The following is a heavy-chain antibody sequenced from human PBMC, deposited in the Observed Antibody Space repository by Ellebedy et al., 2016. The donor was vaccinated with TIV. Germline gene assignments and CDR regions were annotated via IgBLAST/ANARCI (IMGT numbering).Heavy chain of an antibody. CDR3: ARSGFGSTDFDS. Sequence: LRLSXTVSGASISSGAYYWAWIRQRPGKGLEWLGYIYYTGLTYYNPSLKSRPDISLDTTRNQFSLMLTSVTATDTAVYFCARSGFGSTDFDSWGQGTLVTVLS. V-gene: IGHV4-31*03. CDR1: GASISSGAYY. J-gene: IGHJ4*02. CDR2: IYYTGLT. D-gene: IGHD6-13*01.